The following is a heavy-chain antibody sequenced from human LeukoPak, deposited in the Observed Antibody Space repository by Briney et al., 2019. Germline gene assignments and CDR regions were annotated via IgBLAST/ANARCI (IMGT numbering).Heavy chain of an antibody. V-gene: IGHV4-39*07. CDR2: IYYSGSA. CDR3: ARDLYSSSWYYFDY. D-gene: IGHD6-13*01. J-gene: IGHJ4*02. Sequence: SETLSLTCTVSGGSISSSSYYWGWIRQPPGKGLEWIGSIYYSGSAYYNPSLKSRVTISVDTSKNQFSLKLSSVTAADTAVYYCARDLYSSSWYYFDYWGQGTLVTVSS. CDR1: GGSISSSSYY.